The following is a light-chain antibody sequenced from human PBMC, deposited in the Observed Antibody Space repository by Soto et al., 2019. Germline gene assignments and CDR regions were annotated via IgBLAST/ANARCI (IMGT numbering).Light chain of an antibody. J-gene: IGKJ1*01. CDR2: DAS. CDR3: QQYNSYSGT. Sequence: DIQMTQSPSTLSASVGDRVTITCRASQSISSWLAWYQQKPGKAPKLLIYDASSLESGVPSRFSGSGSGTEFTLTISSLQPDDFATYYFQQYNSYSGTFGLGTKVEIK. CDR1: QSISSW. V-gene: IGKV1-5*01.